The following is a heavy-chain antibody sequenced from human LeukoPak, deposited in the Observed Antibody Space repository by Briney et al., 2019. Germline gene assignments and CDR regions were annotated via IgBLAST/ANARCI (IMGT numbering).Heavy chain of an antibody. J-gene: IGHJ1*01. D-gene: IGHD3-9*01. CDR1: GFTFSSYA. CDR3: AKATAYFLEYFQN. Sequence: GGSLRLSCAASGFTFSSYAMSWVRQAPGKELEWVSCITGSGGSAYYADSVKGRFPVSRDNSRNILDLQMNSLRAEDTAVYYCAKATAYFLEYFQNWGPGTLVIVSS. CDR2: ITGSGGSA. V-gene: IGHV3-23*01.